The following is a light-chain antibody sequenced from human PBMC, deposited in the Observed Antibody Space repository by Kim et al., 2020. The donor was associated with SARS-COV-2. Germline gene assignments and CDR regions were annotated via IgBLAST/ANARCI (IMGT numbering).Light chain of an antibody. CDR2: GAS. V-gene: IGKV3-20*01. CDR1: QTLRNNY. CDR3: QQYAGSPYA. J-gene: IGKJ2*01. Sequence: EIVLTQSPGTLSLSPGERATLSCRASQTLRNNYLAWYQQKPGQAPRLLIYGASYRATGIPDRFSGSGSGTDFTLTISRLEPEDFAVYFCQQYAGSPYAFGQGTKLVIK.